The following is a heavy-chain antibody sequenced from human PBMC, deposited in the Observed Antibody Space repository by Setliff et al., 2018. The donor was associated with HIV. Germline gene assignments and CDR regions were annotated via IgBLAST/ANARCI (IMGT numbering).Heavy chain of an antibody. CDR3: KADSSGYP. J-gene: IGHJ5*02. D-gene: IGHD3-22*01. Sequence: PGGSLRLSCAASGFTFSGSTIHWVRQASGKGLEWVGRIGNKANSYATAYAASVKGRFTTSREDSKNTAYLQMNSLKTEDTAVYYCKADSSGYPWGQGTLVTVSS. CDR1: GFTFSGST. CDR2: IGNKANSYAT. V-gene: IGHV3-73*01.